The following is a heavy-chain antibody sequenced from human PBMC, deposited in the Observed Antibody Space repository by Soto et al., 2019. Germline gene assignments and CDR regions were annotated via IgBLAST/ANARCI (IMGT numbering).Heavy chain of an antibody. V-gene: IGHV3-30*03. D-gene: IGHD5-18*01. CDR1: GFTFSSYG. Sequence: GGSLRLSCAASGFTFSSYGMHWVRQAPGKGLEWVAVISYDGSNKYYADSVKGRFTISRDNSKNTLYLQMNSLRAEDTAVYYCARKYSYGYVDYYYYGMDVWGQGTTVTVSS. CDR3: ARKYSYGYVDYYYYGMDV. J-gene: IGHJ6*02. CDR2: ISYDGSNK.